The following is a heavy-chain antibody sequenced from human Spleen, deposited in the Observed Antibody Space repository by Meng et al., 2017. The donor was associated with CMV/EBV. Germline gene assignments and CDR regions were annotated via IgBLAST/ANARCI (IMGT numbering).Heavy chain of an antibody. V-gene: IGHV3-74*01. Sequence: GGSLRLSCAASGFTFSSYWMHWVRQAPGKGLVWVSRINVDGSSTDYADSVKGRFTSSRDNAKNTLYLQMNSLRAEDTAVYYCARGRTPSFYYGMEVWGQGTTVTVSS. CDR1: GFTFSSYW. CDR3: ARGRTPSFYYGMEV. CDR2: INVDGSST. J-gene: IGHJ6*02. D-gene: IGHD1-14*01.